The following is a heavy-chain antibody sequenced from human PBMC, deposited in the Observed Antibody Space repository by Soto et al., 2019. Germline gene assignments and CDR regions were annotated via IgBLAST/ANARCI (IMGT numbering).Heavy chain of an antibody. D-gene: IGHD3-16*02. V-gene: IGHV3-23*01. CDR1: GFTFTNYA. J-gene: IGHJ5*02. Sequence: EVQLLEYGGGLVQPGGSLRLSCAASGFTFTNYAMSWVRQAPGKGLEWVSGISGSGGSTYYADSVKGRFTISRDNAKNTLYLQMNSLRVEDTDVYYCAKETTPMITFGGVIVSPWFDPWGQGTLVTVSS. CDR3: AKETTPMITFGGVIVSPWFDP. CDR2: ISGSGGST.